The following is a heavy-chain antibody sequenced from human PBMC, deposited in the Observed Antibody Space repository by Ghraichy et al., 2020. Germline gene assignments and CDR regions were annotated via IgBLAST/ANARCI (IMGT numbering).Heavy chain of an antibody. J-gene: IGHJ6*02. CDR2: ISSSSSYI. CDR1: GFTFSSYS. V-gene: IGHV3-21*01. D-gene: IGHD5-24*01. CDR3: ARDQDGEVLNWWAYYGMDV. Sequence: GGSRRLSCAASGFTFSSYSMNWVRQAPGKGLEWVSSISSSSSYIYYADSVKGRFTISRDNAKNSLYLQMNSLRAEDTAVYYCARDQDGEVLNWWAYYGMDVWSQGTTVTVSS.